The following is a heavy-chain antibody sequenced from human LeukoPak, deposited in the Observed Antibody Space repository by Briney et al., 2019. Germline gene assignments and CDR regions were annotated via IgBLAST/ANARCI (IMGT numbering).Heavy chain of an antibody. CDR2: INGDGSGT. Sequence: PGGSLRLSCAASGFTFSSYWIHWVRQAPGKGLVWVSRINGDGSGTGYADSAKGRFTISRDNSKNTLYLQMNSLRAEYTAVYYCAKDRDLDGYTLLFDYWGQGTLVTVSS. V-gene: IGHV3-74*01. J-gene: IGHJ4*02. D-gene: IGHD5-24*01. CDR3: AKDRDLDGYTLLFDY. CDR1: GFTFSSYW.